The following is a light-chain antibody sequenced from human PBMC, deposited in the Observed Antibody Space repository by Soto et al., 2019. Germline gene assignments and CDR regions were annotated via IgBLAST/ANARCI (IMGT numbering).Light chain of an antibody. CDR2: GNS. J-gene: IGLJ1*01. CDR1: SSNIGAGYD. CDR3: QSYDSSRSGYV. Sequence: QSVLTQPPSVSGAPGQRVTISCTGSSSNIGAGYDVHWYQQLPGTAPKLLIYGNSNRPSGVPDRFSGSKSGTSASLAITGLPAEDEADYCCQSYDSSRSGYVFGTGTKVTVL. V-gene: IGLV1-40*01.